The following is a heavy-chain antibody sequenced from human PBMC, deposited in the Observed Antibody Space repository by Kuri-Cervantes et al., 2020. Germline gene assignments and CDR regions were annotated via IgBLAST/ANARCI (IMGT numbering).Heavy chain of an antibody. J-gene: IGHJ6*03. Sequence: GESLKISCVASGFTFSTYSMNWVRQAPGKGLEWISYISRRSSTIKYADSVKGRFTISRDNAKNSLYLQLNSLRAEDTAVYYCARDLDYYGSDYYYYYYMDVWGKGTTVTVSS. CDR2: ISRRSSTI. D-gene: IGHD3-10*01. V-gene: IGHV3-48*01. CDR3: ARDLDYYGSDYYYYYYMDV. CDR1: GFTFSTYS.